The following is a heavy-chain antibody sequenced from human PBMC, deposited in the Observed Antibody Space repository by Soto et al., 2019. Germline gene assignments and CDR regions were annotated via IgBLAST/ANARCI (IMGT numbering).Heavy chain of an antibody. Sequence: SETLSLTCAVYGGSFSGYYWSWIRQPPGKGLEWIGEINHSGSTNYNPSLKSRVTISVDTSKNQFSLKLSSVTAADTAVYYCARGFMYSSGTNLNYRGQGTLVTVSS. CDR2: INHSGST. J-gene: IGHJ4*02. CDR3: ARGFMYSSGTNLNY. D-gene: IGHD6-19*01. CDR1: GGSFSGYY. V-gene: IGHV4-34*01.